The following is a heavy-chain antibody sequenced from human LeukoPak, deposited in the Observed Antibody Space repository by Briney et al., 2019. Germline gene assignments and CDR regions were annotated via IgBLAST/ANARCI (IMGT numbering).Heavy chain of an antibody. V-gene: IGHV3-21*04. Sequence: GGSLRLSCAASGFTFSSYSMNWVRQAPGKGLEWVSSISSSSSYIYYADSVKGRFTISRDNAKNSLYLQMNSLRAEDTAVYYCASHSSGWDYFDYWGQGTLVTVSS. CDR1: GFTFSSYS. D-gene: IGHD6-19*01. J-gene: IGHJ4*02. CDR3: ASHSSGWDYFDY. CDR2: ISSSSSYI.